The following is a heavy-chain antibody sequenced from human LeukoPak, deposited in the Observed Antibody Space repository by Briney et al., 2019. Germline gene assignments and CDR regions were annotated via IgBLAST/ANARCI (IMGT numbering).Heavy chain of an antibody. CDR1: GFTFSGFA. CDR3: AGSHSYAFDS. Sequence: GGSLRLSCAASGFTFSGFAMTWVRQAPGKGLEWVSSIGSDSKTHYSESVKGRFTISRDNAKNSLFLQMNSLRAEDTAVYYCAGSHSYAFDSWGQGTLVTVSS. D-gene: IGHD2-21*01. J-gene: IGHJ4*02. CDR2: IGSDSKT. V-gene: IGHV3-69-1*01.